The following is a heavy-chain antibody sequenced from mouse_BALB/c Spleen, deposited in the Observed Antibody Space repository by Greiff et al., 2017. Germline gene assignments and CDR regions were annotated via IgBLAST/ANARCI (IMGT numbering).Heavy chain of an antibody. V-gene: IGHV5-6-3*01. CDR3: ARVVFYAMDY. CDR1: GFTFSSYG. Sequence: EVQGVESGGGLVQPGGSLKLSCAASGFTFSSYGMSWVRQTPDKRLELVATINSNGGSTYYPDSVKGRFTISRDNAKNTLYLQMSSLKSEDTAMYYCARVVFYAMDYWGQGTSVTVSS. CDR2: INSNGGST. J-gene: IGHJ4*01.